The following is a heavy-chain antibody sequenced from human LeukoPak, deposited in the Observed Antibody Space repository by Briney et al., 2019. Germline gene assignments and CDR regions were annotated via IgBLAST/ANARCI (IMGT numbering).Heavy chain of an antibody. J-gene: IGHJ4*02. CDR2: VYYSGST. D-gene: IGHD5-12*01. Sequence: SETLSLTCIVSGGSIGGRGYYWGWVRQPPGKGLEWIGSVYYSGSTYTTPSLKSRVTISVDTSNNQFSVKLTSVTAADTAVYYCARGVPYTSGHGDFDYWGQGTLVTVSS. V-gene: IGHV4-39*01. CDR3: ARGVPYTSGHGDFDY. CDR1: GGSIGGRGYY.